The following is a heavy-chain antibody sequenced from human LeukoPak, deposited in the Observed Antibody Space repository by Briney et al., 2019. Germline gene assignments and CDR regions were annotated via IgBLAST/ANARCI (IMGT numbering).Heavy chain of an antibody. CDR2: ISGSGGST. Sequence: GESLKISCKGSGYSFTSYWIGWVRQAPGKGLEWVSAISGSGGSTYYADSVKGRFTISRDNSKNTLYLQMNSLRAEDTAVYYCAKKKDPQKTPEYFQHWGQGTLVTVSS. CDR1: GYSFTSYW. V-gene: IGHV3-23*01. J-gene: IGHJ1*01. CDR3: AKKKDPQKTPEYFQH.